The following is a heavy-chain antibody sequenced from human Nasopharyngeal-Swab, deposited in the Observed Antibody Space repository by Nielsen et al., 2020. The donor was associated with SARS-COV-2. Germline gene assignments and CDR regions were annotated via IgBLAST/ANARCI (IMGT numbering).Heavy chain of an antibody. D-gene: IGHD3-22*01. Sequence: SQTLSLTCAVYGGSFNGYYWSWIRPSPGKGLECIGAINHSGSPNYNPSPKSRVTISVDTSKTQFSLKLSSVPAADTAVYYCARGSTMNGYYGMDVWGQGTTVTVSS. CDR1: GGSFNGYY. V-gene: IGHV4-34*01. CDR3: ARGSTMNGYYGMDV. J-gene: IGHJ6*02. CDR2: INHSGSP.